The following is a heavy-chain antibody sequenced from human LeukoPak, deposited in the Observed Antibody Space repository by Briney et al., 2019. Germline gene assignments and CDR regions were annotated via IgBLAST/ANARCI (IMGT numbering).Heavy chain of an antibody. Sequence: RGGSLRLSCAASGFIVSNNYMNWVRQAPGKGLEWVSIIYSGGGTYYADPVKGRFTISRDNSKNTLYLQMNSLRADDTAVYYCARGCYYERSGYCPFDYWGPGTLVTVSS. CDR2: IYSGGGT. V-gene: IGHV3-53*01. D-gene: IGHD3-22*01. CDR1: GFIVSNNY. CDR3: ARGCYYERSGYCPFDY. J-gene: IGHJ4*02.